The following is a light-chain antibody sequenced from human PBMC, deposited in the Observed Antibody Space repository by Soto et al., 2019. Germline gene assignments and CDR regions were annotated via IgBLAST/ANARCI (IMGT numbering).Light chain of an antibody. CDR1: QTISRF. CDR3: QQTDVSPPT. J-gene: IGKJ4*01. V-gene: IGKV1-39*01. Sequence: DIQMTQSPSSLSASVGDKVTITCRASQTISRFVNWYQHKPGKGPNLLIHAESSLQSGVPSRFSGSVSGTDFTLTISSLQPKDFATYYCQQTDVSPPTFGDGTKVEIK. CDR2: AES.